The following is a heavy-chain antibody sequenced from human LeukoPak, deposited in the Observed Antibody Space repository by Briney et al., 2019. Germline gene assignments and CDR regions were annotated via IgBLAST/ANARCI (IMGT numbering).Heavy chain of an antibody. CDR3: ARVLAAGTPLFDY. V-gene: IGHV1-46*01. D-gene: IGHD6-13*01. CDR1: GYTFTSYY. Sequence: ASVKVSCKASGYTFTSYYMHWVRQAPGQGLEWMGIINPSGGSTSYAQKFQGRVTMTRDTSTSTVYTELSSLRSEGTAVYYCARVLAAGTPLFDYWGQGTLVTVSS. CDR2: INPSGGST. J-gene: IGHJ4*02.